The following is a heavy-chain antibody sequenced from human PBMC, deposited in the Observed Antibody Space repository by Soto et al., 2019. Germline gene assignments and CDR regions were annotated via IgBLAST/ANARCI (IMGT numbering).Heavy chain of an antibody. Sequence: SETLSLTCAVSGYSISSGYYWGWIRQPPGKGLEWIGSIYHSGSTYYNPSLKSRVTISVDTSKNQFSLKLSSVTAADTAVYYCARDKVVRGFDYYYGMDVWGQGTTVTVSS. J-gene: IGHJ6*02. CDR3: ARDKVVRGFDYYYGMDV. D-gene: IGHD3-10*01. V-gene: IGHV4-38-2*02. CDR2: IYHSGST. CDR1: GYSISSGYY.